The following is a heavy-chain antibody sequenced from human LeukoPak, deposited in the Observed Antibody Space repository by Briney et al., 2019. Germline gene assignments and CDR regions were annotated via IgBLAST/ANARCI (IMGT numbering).Heavy chain of an antibody. CDR2: INSNSLNT. J-gene: IGHJ2*01. CDR3: TRAKWDGDGWYFDL. D-gene: IGHD1-26*01. CDR1: GYTLTTYD. V-gene: IGHV1-8*01. Sequence: ASVKVSCTASGYTLTTYDIHWVRQASGHGLEWLGFINSNSLNTDYAPKFQGRVTMTRDISISTVYIEMSSLTSEDTAVYFCTRAKWDGDGWYFDLWGRDTLVTVSS.